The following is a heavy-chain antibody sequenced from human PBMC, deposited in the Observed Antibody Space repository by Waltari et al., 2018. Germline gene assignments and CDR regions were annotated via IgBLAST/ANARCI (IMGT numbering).Heavy chain of an antibody. Sequence: QVQLVESGGGVVQPGRSLRLSCAASGFTFSSYAMHWVRQAPGKGLEWGAVISYDGSNKYYADSVKGRFTISRDNSKNTLYLQMNSLRAEDTAVYYCARLGAGYYDSSGYYIDDYWGQGTLVTVSS. J-gene: IGHJ4*02. CDR3: ARLGAGYYDSSGYYIDDY. CDR2: ISYDGSNK. D-gene: IGHD3-22*01. CDR1: GFTFSSYA. V-gene: IGHV3-30-3*01.